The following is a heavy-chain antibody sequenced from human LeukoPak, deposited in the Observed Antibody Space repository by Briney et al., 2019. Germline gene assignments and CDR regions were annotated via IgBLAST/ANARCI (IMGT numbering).Heavy chain of an antibody. J-gene: IGHJ4*02. CDR2: INHSGST. CDR3: ARSWYCSSTSCYAIDY. V-gene: IGHV4-34*01. D-gene: IGHD2-2*01. CDR1: GGSFSGYY. Sequence: ETLSLTCAVYGGSFSGYYWSWIRQPPGKGLEWIGEINHSGSTNYNPSLKSRVTISVDTSKNQFSLKLSSVTAADTAVYYCARSWYCSSTSCYAIDYWGQGTLVTVSS.